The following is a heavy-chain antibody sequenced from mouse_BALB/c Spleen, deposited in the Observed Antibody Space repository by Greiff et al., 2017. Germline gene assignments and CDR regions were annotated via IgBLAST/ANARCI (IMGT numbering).Heavy chain of an antibody. CDR3: ARRYGNYVRFFDY. V-gene: IGHV4-1*02. D-gene: IGHD2-1*01. J-gene: IGHJ2*01. CDR2: INPDSSTI. CDR1: GFDFSRYW. Sequence: EVQVVESGGGLVQPGGSLKLSCAASGFDFSRYWMSWVRQAPGKGLEWIGEINPDSSTINYTPSLKDKFIISRDNAKNTLYLQMSKVRSEDTALYYCARRYGNYVRFFDYWGQGTTLTVSS.